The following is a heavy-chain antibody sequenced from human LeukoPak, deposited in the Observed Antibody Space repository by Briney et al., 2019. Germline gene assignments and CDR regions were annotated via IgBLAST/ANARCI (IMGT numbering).Heavy chain of an antibody. J-gene: IGHJ4*02. CDR1: GYIFISYG. D-gene: IGHD5-12*01. V-gene: IGHV1-18*01. Sequence: ASVKVSCKASGYIFISYGINWVRQAPGQGLEWMGWVSAYNGNTNYAQRLQGRVTMTTDTSTSTAYMELRSLRSDDTAVYYCASFIVATIVDSYWGQGTLVTVSS. CDR2: VSAYNGNT. CDR3: ASFIVATIVDSY.